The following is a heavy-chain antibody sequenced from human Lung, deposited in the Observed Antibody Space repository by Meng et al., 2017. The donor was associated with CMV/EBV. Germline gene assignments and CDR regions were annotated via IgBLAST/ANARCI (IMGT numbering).Heavy chain of an antibody. CDR1: GYTFTSHG. Sequence: AXVXVSXXASGYTFTSHGMSWVRQAPGQGLEWMGWISGYNGDTNYAQKLQGRVTMTTDTSTTTVYMELRSLRSEDTAVYYCARGLVSSGWWKYYYYGMDVWGQGTXVTVSS. V-gene: IGHV1-18*01. J-gene: IGHJ6*02. CDR2: ISGYNGDT. D-gene: IGHD6-19*01. CDR3: ARGLVSSGWWKYYYYGMDV.